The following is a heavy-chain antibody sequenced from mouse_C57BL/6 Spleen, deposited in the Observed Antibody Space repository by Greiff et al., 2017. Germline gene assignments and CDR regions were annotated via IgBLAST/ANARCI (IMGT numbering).Heavy chain of an antibody. J-gene: IGHJ3*01. D-gene: IGHD1-1*01. CDR3: ARNYCGSSYGFAY. CDR1: GYTFTSYW. V-gene: IGHV1-52*01. Sequence: VQLQQPGAELVRPGSSVKLSCKASGYTFTSYWMHWVKQRPIQGLEWIGNIDPSDSETHYNQKFKDKATLTVDKSSSTAYMQLSSLTSEDSAVYYCARNYCGSSYGFAYWGQGTLVTVSA. CDR2: IDPSDSET.